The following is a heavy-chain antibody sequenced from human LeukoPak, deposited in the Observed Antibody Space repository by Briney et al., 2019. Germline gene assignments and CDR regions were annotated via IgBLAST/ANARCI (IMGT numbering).Heavy chain of an antibody. J-gene: IGHJ4*02. CDR1: GFTFSNYG. CDR3: ARLQAVTPFDY. D-gene: IGHD1-14*01. Sequence: GGSLRLSCAASGFTFSNYGMHWVRQAPGKGLEWVAVIWYDGSNKYYADSVKGRFTISRDNSKNTLYLQMNSLRAEDTAVYYCARLQAVTPFDYWGQGTLVTVSS. V-gene: IGHV3-33*01. CDR2: IWYDGSNK.